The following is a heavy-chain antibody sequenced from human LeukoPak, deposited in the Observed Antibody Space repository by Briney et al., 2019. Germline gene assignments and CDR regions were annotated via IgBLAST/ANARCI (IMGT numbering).Heavy chain of an antibody. J-gene: IGHJ4*02. CDR1: GFTFSSYG. Sequence: GGSLRLSGAASGFTFSSYGMSWVRQAPGKGLEWVTAISGSGGSTYYADSVKGRFTISRDNSKDTLYLQMNSLRAEDTAIYYCAKGTLRSCSGASRYPLDYWGQGTLVTVSS. CDR3: AKGTLRSCSGASRYPLDY. V-gene: IGHV3-23*01. CDR2: ISGSGGST. D-gene: IGHD2-15*01.